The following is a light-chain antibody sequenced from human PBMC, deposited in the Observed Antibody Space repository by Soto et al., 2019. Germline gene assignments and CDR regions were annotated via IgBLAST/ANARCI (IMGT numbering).Light chain of an antibody. CDR1: SSDVGGYNY. Sequence: QSALTQPASVSGSPGQSITISCTGTSSDVGGYNYVSWYQQHPGKAPKLMIYDVSNRPSGVSNRFSGSKSGNTASLTISGLQAEDEADYYCRSYTSSSTPCVFGTGTKVTVL. V-gene: IGLV2-14*01. J-gene: IGLJ1*01. CDR2: DVS. CDR3: RSYTSSSTPCV.